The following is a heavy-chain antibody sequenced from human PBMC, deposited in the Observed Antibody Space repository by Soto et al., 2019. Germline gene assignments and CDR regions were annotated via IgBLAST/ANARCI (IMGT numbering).Heavy chain of an antibody. V-gene: IGHV4-59*01. Sequence: PSETLSLTCTVSGVSISSYYWSWIRQPPGKGLEWIGYIYYSGSTNYNPPLKSRVTISVDTSKNQFSLKLSSVTAADTAVYYCARPYDSSGYYYSWGQGTLVTVSS. CDR3: ARPYDSSGYYYS. J-gene: IGHJ4*02. CDR1: GVSISSYY. CDR2: IYYSGST. D-gene: IGHD3-22*01.